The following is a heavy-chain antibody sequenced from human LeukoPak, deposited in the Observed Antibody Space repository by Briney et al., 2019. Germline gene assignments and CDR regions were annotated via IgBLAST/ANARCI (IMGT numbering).Heavy chain of an antibody. CDR3: ARRGGYCSGGSCYGFHAFDI. CDR1: GFTFSSYS. V-gene: IGHV3-21*01. J-gene: IGHJ3*02. D-gene: IGHD2-15*01. Sequence: GGTLRLSCAASGFTFSSYSMNWVRQAPGKGLEWVSSISSSSYIYYADSVKGRFTISRDNAKNSLYLQMNSLRAEDTAVYYCARRGGYCSGGSCYGFHAFDIWGQGTMVTVSS. CDR2: ISSSSYI.